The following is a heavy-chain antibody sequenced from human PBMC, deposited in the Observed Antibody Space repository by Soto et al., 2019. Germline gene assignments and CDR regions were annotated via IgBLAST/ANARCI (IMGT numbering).Heavy chain of an antibody. V-gene: IGHV4-34*01. Sequence: SETLSLTCAVYGGSFSGYYWSWIRQPPGKGLEWIGEINHSGSTNYNPSLKSQVTISVDTSKNQFSLKLSSVTAADTAVYYCARQKLYYDFWSGYPSHYYYGMDVWGQGTTVTVSS. CDR1: GGSFSGYY. CDR3: ARQKLYYDFWSGYPSHYYYGMDV. D-gene: IGHD3-3*01. J-gene: IGHJ6*02. CDR2: INHSGST.